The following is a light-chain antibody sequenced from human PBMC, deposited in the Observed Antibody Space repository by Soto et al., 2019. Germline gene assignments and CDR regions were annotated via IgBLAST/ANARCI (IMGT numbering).Light chain of an antibody. CDR1: QSVSSY. V-gene: IGKV3-20*01. CDR2: GAS. J-gene: IGKJ5*01. CDR3: QQYGSSPIT. Sequence: EIVLTQSPATLSLSPGERATLSCRASQSVSSYLAWYQQKPGQAPRLLIHGASTRATGIPDRFSGSKSGTDFTLTIRGLEPEDAAVYYCQQYGSSPITFGQGTRLEIK.